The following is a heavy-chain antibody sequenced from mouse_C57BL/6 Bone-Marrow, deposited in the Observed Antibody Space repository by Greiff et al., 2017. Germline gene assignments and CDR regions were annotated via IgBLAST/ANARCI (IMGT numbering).Heavy chain of an antibody. V-gene: IGHV1-81*01. Sequence: VQLQQSGAELARPGASVKLSCKASGYTFTSYGISWVKQRTGQGLEWIGEIYPRSGNTYYNEKFKGKATLTADKSSSTAYMELSSLTSEDSAVYFCARWGSSAWFAYWGQGTLVTVSA. CDR3: ARWGSSAWFAY. D-gene: IGHD1-1*01. CDR2: IYPRSGNT. CDR1: GYTFTSYG. J-gene: IGHJ3*01.